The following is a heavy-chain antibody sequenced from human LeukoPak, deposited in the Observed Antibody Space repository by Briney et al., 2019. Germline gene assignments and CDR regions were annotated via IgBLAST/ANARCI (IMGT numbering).Heavy chain of an antibody. V-gene: IGHV3-48*01. Sequence: GGSLRLSCTGSGFTFSTYGMNWVRQAPGRGPEWVAYIHSSSTPIYYADSVRARFTISRDNAKNSLYLQMNSLRGEDTAVYYCAREGYSGYNSHWGQGTLVTVSS. CDR3: AREGYSGYNSH. CDR2: IHSSSTPI. J-gene: IGHJ4*02. D-gene: IGHD5-12*01. CDR1: GFTFSTYG.